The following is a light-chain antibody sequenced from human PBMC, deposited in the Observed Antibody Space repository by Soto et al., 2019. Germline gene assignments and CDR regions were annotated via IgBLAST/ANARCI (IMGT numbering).Light chain of an antibody. CDR2: ANY. CDR3: QSYDSSLSGSWV. CDR1: SSNFGAGYD. Sequence: QAVVTQPPSVSGAPGQRVTISCTGSSSNFGAGYDVHWYQQLPGTAPKLLIYANYNRPSGVPDRFSGSKSGTSASLAITGLQAEDEADYYCQSYDSSLSGSWVFGGGTKVTVL. J-gene: IGLJ3*02. V-gene: IGLV1-40*01.